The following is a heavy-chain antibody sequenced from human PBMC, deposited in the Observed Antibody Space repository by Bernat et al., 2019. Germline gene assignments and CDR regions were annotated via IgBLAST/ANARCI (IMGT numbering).Heavy chain of an antibody. CDR2: IFSNDEK. J-gene: IGHJ6*03. Sequence: QVTLKESGPVLVKPTETLTLTCTVSGFSLSNARMGVSWIRQPPGKALEWLAHIFSNDEKSYRTSLKSSLTISKDTSKSQVFLTMTHMDPVDTATSYCARGYSSCWYLYYYMDVWDRGTTVTVSS. D-gene: IGHD6-19*01. CDR1: GFSLSNARMG. CDR3: ARGYSSCWYLYYYMDV. V-gene: IGHV2-26*01.